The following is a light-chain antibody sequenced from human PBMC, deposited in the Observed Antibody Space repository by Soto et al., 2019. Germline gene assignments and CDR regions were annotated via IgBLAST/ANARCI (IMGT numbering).Light chain of an antibody. CDR3: SSKTSSSTLV. V-gene: IGLV2-14*03. J-gene: IGLJ2*01. CDR2: DVA. Sequence: QSALTQPASVSGSPGQSITISCTGTSSDVGGYNYVSWYQQHPGKAPKVLIYDVANRPSGISNRFSGSKSGNTASLTISGLRAEDEADYYCSSKTSSSTLVFGGGTKVTVL. CDR1: SSDVGGYNY.